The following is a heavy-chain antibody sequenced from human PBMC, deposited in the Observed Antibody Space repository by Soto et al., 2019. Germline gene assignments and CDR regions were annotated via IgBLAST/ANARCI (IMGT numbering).Heavy chain of an antibody. CDR3: AKELNKMTNFDY. Sequence: GGSLILSCAAAGFTFDDYAMHWVRQAPGKGLEWVAVISYDGSTKYYGDSVKGRFTISRDNSKNSLDLQMNSLRAEDTAVYYCAKELNKMTNFDYWGQGTLVTVSS. CDR2: ISYDGSTK. CDR1: GFTFDDYA. V-gene: IGHV3-30*18. D-gene: IGHD2-8*01. J-gene: IGHJ4*02.